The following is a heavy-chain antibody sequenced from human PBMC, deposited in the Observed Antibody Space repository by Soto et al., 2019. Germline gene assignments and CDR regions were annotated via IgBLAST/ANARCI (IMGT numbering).Heavy chain of an antibody. Sequence: QVHLVQSGAEVKKPGSSVNVSCKASGGTFGSNAIAWVREVPGQGLEWMGWIIPIFGTTHYAQKFQGRVTITADESTGTVYMALSSLRSDDTAIYYCARTVFGVVTLAFDICGQGTLLTVSS. CDR3: ARTVFGVVTLAFDI. CDR2: IIPIFGTT. J-gene: IGHJ3*02. CDR1: GGTFGSNA. D-gene: IGHD3-3*01. V-gene: IGHV1-69*01.